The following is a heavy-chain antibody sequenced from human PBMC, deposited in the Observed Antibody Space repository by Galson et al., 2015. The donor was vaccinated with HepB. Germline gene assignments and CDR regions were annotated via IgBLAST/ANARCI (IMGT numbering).Heavy chain of an antibody. V-gene: IGHV3-23*01. CDR1: GFAFDTHA. J-gene: IGHJ5*01. D-gene: IGHD5-18*01. CDR3: AKGYGLFDS. CDR2: ISGNGGST. Sequence: SLRLSCAASGFAFDTHAMSWVRQAPGRGLEWISGISGNGGSTFYADSVKGRFTVSGDNSNNMLYLQMNSLRAEDAGLYFCAKGYGLFDSWGQGILVTVSS.